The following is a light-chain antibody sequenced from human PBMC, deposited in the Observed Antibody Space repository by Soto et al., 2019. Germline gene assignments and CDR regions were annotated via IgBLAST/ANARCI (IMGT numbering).Light chain of an antibody. J-gene: IGKJ5*01. Sequence: EIVMTQSPATLSVSPGERATLSCRASQSVSSNLAWYQQKPGQAPRLLIYGASTRATGIPARFSGSGSGTEFTLSISSLQSEDFAVYYCQQYDNWPPITLGQGTRLEIK. V-gene: IGKV3-15*01. CDR2: GAS. CDR3: QQYDNWPPIT. CDR1: QSVSSN.